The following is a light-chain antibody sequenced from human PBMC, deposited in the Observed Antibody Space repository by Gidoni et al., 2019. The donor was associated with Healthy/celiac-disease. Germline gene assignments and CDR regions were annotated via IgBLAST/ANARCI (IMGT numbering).Light chain of an antibody. CDR1: KVGDKY. CDR3: QAWDSSTAV. CDR2: QDS. V-gene: IGLV3-1*01. J-gene: IGLJ2*01. Sequence: SSELTPPPSVSVSPGQTAIITCSGDKVGDKYSCWYQQNPGQSPVLVIYQDSKRPSGIPERFSGSNSGNTATLTISGTQAMDEDDYYCQAWDSSTAVFGGGTKLTVL.